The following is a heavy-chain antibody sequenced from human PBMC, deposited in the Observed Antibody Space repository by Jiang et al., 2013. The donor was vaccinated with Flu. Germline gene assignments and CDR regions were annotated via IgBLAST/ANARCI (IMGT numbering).Heavy chain of an antibody. Sequence: VQLVESGAEVKKPGESLRISCKGSGYSFTSYWISWVRQMPGKGLEWMGRIDPSDSYTNYSPSFQGHVTISTDKSITTAYLQWSSLKASDTAMYYCARSPPRVGSYHNIDYWAREPVVTVSS. CDR1: GYSFTSYW. J-gene: IGHJ4*02. V-gene: IGHV5-10-1*03. D-gene: IGHD3-16*02. CDR3: ARSPPRVGSYHNIDY. CDR2: IDPSDSYT.